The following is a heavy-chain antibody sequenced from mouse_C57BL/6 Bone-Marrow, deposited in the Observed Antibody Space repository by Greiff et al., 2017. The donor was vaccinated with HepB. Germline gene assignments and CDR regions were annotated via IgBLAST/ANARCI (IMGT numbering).Heavy chain of an antibody. CDR1: GYTFTSYW. D-gene: IGHD3-2*02. Sequence: QVQLKQSGAELAKPGASVKLSCKASGYTFTSYWMHWVKQRPGQGLEWIGYINPSSGYTKYNQKFKDKATLTADKSSSTAYMQLSSLTYEDSAVYYCAQTAQATFFAYWGQGTLVTVSA. CDR3: AQTAQATFFAY. J-gene: IGHJ3*01. V-gene: IGHV1-7*01. CDR2: INPSSGYT.